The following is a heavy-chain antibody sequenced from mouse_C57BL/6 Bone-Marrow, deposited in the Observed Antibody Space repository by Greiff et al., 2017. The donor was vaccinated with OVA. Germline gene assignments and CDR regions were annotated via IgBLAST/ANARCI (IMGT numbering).Heavy chain of an antibody. D-gene: IGHD1-1*01. CDR1: GYSFTGYY. CDR2: IYPYNGVS. Sequence: VQLQQSGPELVKPGASVKISCKASGYSFTGYYMHWVKQSHGNILDWIGYIYPYNGVSSYNQKFKGKATLTVDKSSSTAYMELRSLTSEDSAVYYCEREGDYYGSYAMDYWGQGTSVTVSS. CDR3: EREGDYYGSYAMDY. V-gene: IGHV1-31*01. J-gene: IGHJ4*01.